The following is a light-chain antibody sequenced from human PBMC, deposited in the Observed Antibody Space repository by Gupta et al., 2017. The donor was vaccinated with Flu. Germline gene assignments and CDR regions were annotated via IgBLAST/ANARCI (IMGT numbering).Light chain of an antibody. CDR3: VLYMGSDIWV. CDR1: TGSVSTNHY. V-gene: IGLV8-61*01. Sequence: QTVVTQEPSFSVSPGATVTLTCGLSTGSVSTNHYPSWYQQTPGQAPRTLIYSTNTRSSGVPDRFSGSILGNKAALTITGAQADDESDYYCVLYMGSDIWVFGGGTKLTVL. CDR2: STN. J-gene: IGLJ3*02.